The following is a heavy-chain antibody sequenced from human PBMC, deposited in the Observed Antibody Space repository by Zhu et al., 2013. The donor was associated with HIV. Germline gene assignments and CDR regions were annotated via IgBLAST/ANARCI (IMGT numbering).Heavy chain of an antibody. Sequence: QVQLQQWGAGLLKPSETLSLTCAVYGGSFSGYYWSWIRQPPGKGLEWIGEINHSGSTNYNPSLKSRVTISVDTSKNQFSLKLSSVTAADTAVYYCARNTLLWFRELSLYFDLWGLAPWSLSPQ. V-gene: IGHV4-34*01. CDR3: ARNTLLWFRELSLYFDL. D-gene: IGHD3-10*01. CDR1: GGSFSGYY. J-gene: IGHJ2*01. CDR2: INHSGST.